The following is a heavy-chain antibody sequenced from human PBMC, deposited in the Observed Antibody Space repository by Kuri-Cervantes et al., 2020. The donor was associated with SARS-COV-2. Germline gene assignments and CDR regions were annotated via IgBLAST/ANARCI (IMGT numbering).Heavy chain of an antibody. J-gene: IGHJ3*02. V-gene: IGHV3-13*04. Sequence: GESLKISCAASGFTFSSYDMHWVRQATGKGLEWVSAIGTAGDTYYPGSVKGRFTISRENAKNSVYLQLNSLRAEDTAVYYCARDNGEGAFDIWGQGTMVTVSS. CDR1: GFTFSSYD. CDR2: IGTAGDT. D-gene: IGHD2-8*01. CDR3: ARDNGEGAFDI.